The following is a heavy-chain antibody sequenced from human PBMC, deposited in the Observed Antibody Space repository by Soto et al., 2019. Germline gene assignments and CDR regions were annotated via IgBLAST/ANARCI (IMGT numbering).Heavy chain of an antibody. Sequence: GGSLRFSCAASGFTFSSFGMHWVRQAPGKGLEWVAVASYDGSYKYYADSVKGRFTISRDNSKNTLYLQMNSLRAEDTAVYYCAKERSVVATTPDFDYWGQGTLVIVSS. D-gene: IGHD5-12*01. J-gene: IGHJ4*02. CDR1: GFTFSSFG. CDR3: AKERSVVATTPDFDY. V-gene: IGHV3-30*18. CDR2: ASYDGSYK.